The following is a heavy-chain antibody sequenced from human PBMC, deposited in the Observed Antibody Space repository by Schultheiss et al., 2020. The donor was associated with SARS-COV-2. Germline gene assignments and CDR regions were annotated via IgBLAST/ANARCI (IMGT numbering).Heavy chain of an antibody. D-gene: IGHD4-11*01. CDR2: VYYSGIT. V-gene: IGHV4-39*02. CDR1: DGSVSNSHYY. J-gene: IGHJ5*02. CDR3: TRDDSNYPNLFDP. Sequence: SETLSLPCAVSDGSVSNSHYYWDWIRQNPGMRLEWIGSVYYSGITYYNPSIKSRVTISVDTSKCQFSLKMNSETAADTAVYYCTRDDSNYPNLFDPWGQGTLVTVSS.